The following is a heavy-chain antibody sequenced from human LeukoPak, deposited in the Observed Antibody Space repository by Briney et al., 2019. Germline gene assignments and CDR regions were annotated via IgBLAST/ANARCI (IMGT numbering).Heavy chain of an antibody. CDR2: IRSKANSYAT. CDR3: TTCGGDCYLNFDY. Sequence: GGPLRLSCAASGFTFSGSAMHWVRQASGKGLEWVGRIRSKANSYATTYAASVKGRFTISGDDSKNTAYLQMNSLKTEDTAMYYCTTCGGDCYLNFDYWGQGTLVTVSS. J-gene: IGHJ4*02. CDR1: GFTFSGSA. V-gene: IGHV3-73*01. D-gene: IGHD2-21*02.